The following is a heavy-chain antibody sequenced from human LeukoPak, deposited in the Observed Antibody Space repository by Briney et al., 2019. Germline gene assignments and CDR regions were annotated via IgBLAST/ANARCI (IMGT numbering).Heavy chain of an antibody. J-gene: IGHJ5*02. CDR2: ISSSSSSR. D-gene: IGHD2-8*01. CDR3: ARDGQMVYAIPEPMYNWCDP. Sequence: GGSLRLSCAAYGFTFSSYSMNWVRQAPGKGLEWISYISSSSSSRYYADSVKGRFSISRDNAKNSLYLQMNSLRAEDTAVYYCARDGQMVYAIPEPMYNWCDPWGQGTLVTVSS. V-gene: IGHV3-48*01. CDR1: GFTFSSYS.